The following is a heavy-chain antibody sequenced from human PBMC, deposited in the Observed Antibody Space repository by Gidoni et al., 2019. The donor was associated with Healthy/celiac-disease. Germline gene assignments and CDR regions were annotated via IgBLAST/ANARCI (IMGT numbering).Heavy chain of an antibody. V-gene: IGHV4-61*02. D-gene: IGHD6-19*01. CDR3: ARGSSSGWYPPHYYYYGMDV. J-gene: IGHJ6*02. CDR2: IYTSGSP. CDR1: GGSISSGSYY. Sequence: QVQLQESGPGLVKPSQTLSRTCTVSGGSISSGSYYWSWIRQPAGKGLECIGRIYTSGSPHHHPPLKSPVTISVDTSKNQFSLKLSSVTAADTAVYYCARGSSSGWYPPHYYYYGMDVWGQGTTVTVSS.